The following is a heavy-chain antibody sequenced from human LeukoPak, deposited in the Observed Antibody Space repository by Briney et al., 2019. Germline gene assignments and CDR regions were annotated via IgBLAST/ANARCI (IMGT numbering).Heavy chain of an antibody. Sequence: SETLSLTCTVSGGSITTNYWSWIRQPPGKGLEWIGYIYYTGSTNYNPSLTSRVTISVDTSKNQFYLKLSSVTAADTAIYYCARMSSSWLTVDHWGQGTLVTVSS. D-gene: IGHD6-13*01. J-gene: IGHJ4*02. CDR1: GGSITTNY. V-gene: IGHV4-59*08. CDR3: ARMSSSWLTVDH. CDR2: IYYTGST.